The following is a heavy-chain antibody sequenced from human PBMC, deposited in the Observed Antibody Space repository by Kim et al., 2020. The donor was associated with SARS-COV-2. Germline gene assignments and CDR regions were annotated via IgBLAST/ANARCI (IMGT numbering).Heavy chain of an antibody. D-gene: IGHD6-13*01. CDR1: GGSISSYY. V-gene: IGHV4-59*01. CDR3: ARERGVGIAAAGTSDAFDI. CDR2: SYYSGST. Sequence: SETLSLTCTVSGGSISSYYWSWIRQPPGKGLEWIGYSYYSGSTNYNPSLKSRVTISVDTSKNQFSMKLSSVTAADTAVYDCARERGVGIAAAGTSDAFDIWGQGTTGTVSS. J-gene: IGHJ3*02.